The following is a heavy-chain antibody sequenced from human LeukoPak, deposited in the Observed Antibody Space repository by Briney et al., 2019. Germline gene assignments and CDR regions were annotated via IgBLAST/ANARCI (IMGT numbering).Heavy chain of an antibody. CDR1: EFTFSSYA. J-gene: IGHJ6*03. V-gene: IGHV3-23*01. Sequence: GGSLRLSCAASEFTFSSYAMSWVRQAPGKGLEWVSTISGGAASTYYADSVKGRFTISRDNSKNTLYLQMNSLRAEDTAVYYCAREVVLAPPDYYYYYYMDVWGKGTTVTISS. D-gene: IGHD2-8*02. CDR3: AREVVLAPPDYYYYYYMDV. CDR2: ISGGAAST.